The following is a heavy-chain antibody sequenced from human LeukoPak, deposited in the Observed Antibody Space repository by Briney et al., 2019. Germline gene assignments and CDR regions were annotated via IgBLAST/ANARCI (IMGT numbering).Heavy chain of an antibody. D-gene: IGHD2-2*01. V-gene: IGHV1-69*13. J-gene: IGHJ5*02. CDR3: AREEVYCSSTSCYFP. CDR1: GGTFSSYA. Sequence: SVKVSCKASGGTFSSYAISWVRQAPGQGLEWMGGIIPIFGTANYAQKFQGRVTITADESTSTAYMELSSLRSEDTAVYYCAREEVYCSSTSCYFPWGQGTLATVSS. CDR2: IIPIFGTA.